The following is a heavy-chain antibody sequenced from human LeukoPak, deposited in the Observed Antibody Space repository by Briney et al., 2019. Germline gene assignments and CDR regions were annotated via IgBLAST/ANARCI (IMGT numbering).Heavy chain of an antibody. Sequence: GGSLRLSCAASGFTFSSYAMSWVRQAPGKGLEWVSAISGSGGSTYYADSVKGRFTIPRDNSKNTLYLQMNSLRAEDTAVYYCAKDLYGYVSNWFDPWGQGTLVTVSS. CDR2: ISGSGGST. CDR1: GFTFSSYA. D-gene: IGHD5-12*01. V-gene: IGHV3-23*01. CDR3: AKDLYGYVSNWFDP. J-gene: IGHJ5*02.